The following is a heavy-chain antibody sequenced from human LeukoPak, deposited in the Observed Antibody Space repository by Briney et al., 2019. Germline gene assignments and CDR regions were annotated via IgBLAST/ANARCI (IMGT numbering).Heavy chain of an antibody. V-gene: IGHV3-48*03. J-gene: IGHJ6*04. D-gene: IGHD3-10*01. CDR3: ARGQNVLLWFGELGMDV. CDR1: GFTFSSYE. Sequence: PGGSLRLSCAASGFTFSSYEMNWVRQAPGKGLEGVSYISRSGSTIYYADSVKGRFSIYRDTAKTSLYLQMNSLRAEDTAVYYCARGQNVLLWFGELGMDVWGKGTTVTVSS. CDR2: ISRSGSTI.